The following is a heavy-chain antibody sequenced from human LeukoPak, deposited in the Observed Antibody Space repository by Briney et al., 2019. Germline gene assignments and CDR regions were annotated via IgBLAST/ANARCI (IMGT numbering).Heavy chain of an antibody. J-gene: IGHJ4*02. D-gene: IGHD3-3*01. CDR3: ARAPRITIFGVVIISPFDY. CDR1: GGSFSGYY. CDR2: INHSGST. V-gene: IGHV4-34*01. Sequence: SETLSLTCAVYGGSFSGYYWSWIRQPPGKGLEWIGGINHSGSTNYNPSLKSRVTISVDTSKNQFSLKLSSVTAADTAVYYCARAPRITIFGVVIISPFDYWGQGTLVTVSS.